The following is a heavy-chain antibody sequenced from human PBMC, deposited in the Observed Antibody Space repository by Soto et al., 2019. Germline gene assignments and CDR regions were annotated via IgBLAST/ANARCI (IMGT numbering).Heavy chain of an antibody. V-gene: IGHV4-31*03. Sequence: QVQLQESGPGLVKPSQTLSLTCTVSGGSISSGGYYWSWIRQHPGKGLEWIGYIYYSGSTYYKPSLKNRVTISVDTSKNQFSVKLSSVTAADTAVYYCARDGIAARPGWFDPWGQGTLVTVSS. J-gene: IGHJ5*02. CDR3: ARDGIAARPGWFDP. D-gene: IGHD6-6*01. CDR2: IYYSGST. CDR1: GGSISSGGYY.